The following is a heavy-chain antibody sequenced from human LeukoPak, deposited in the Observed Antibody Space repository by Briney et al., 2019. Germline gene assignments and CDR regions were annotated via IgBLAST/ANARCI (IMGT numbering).Heavy chain of an antibody. CDR3: ARAQPTQYYSDISDYHRGTFHI. V-gene: IGHV1-46*01. J-gene: IGHJ3*02. CDR1: GYTFTSYY. CDR2: INPSGGST. D-gene: IGHD3-22*01. Sequence: ASVKVSCKASGYTFTSYYMHWVRQAPGQGLEWMGIINPSGGSTTYAQKFQGRVTTTRDTSTSTVYMELSSLRSEDTAVYYCARAQPTQYYSDISDYHRGTFHIWGQGTMVTVSA.